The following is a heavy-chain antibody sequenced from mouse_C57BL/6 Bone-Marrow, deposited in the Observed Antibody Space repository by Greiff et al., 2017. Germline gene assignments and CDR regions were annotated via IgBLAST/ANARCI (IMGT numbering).Heavy chain of an antibody. V-gene: IGHV3-6*01. CDR3: ARVGLLYYFDY. D-gene: IGHD1-1*01. J-gene: IGHJ2*01. Sequence: VQLKESGPGLVKPSQSLSLTCSVTGYSITSGYYWNWLRQFPGNKLEWMGYISYDGSNNYNPSLKNRISITRDTAKNQCFLKLNSVTTEDTATYYCARVGLLYYFDYWGQGTTLTVSS. CDR1: GYSITSGYY. CDR2: ISYDGSN.